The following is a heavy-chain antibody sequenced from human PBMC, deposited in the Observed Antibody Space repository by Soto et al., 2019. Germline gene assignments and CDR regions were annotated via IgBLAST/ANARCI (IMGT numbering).Heavy chain of an antibody. CDR2: IYYSGST. CDR1: GGSISSGGYY. D-gene: IGHD5-12*01. J-gene: IGHJ4*02. CDR3: ARVPLRGYSGYDRDY. V-gene: IGHV4-31*03. Sequence: QVQLQESGPGLVKPSQTLSLTCTVSGGSISSGGYYWSWIRQHPGKGLEWLGYIYYSGSTYYNPYLQSRVTISVDTSKNQFSQKLSAVTAADTAVYSCARVPLRGYSGYDRDYWGQGTLVTVAS.